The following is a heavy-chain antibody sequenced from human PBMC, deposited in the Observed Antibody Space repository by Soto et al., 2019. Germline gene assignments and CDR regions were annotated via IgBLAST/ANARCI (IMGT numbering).Heavy chain of an antibody. CDR2: ISYDGSNK. CDR1: GFTFSSYG. D-gene: IGHD2-2*01. Sequence: QVQLVESGGGVVQPGRSLRLSCAASGFTFSSYGMHWVRQAPGKGLEWVAVISYDGSNKYYADSVKGRFTISRDNSKNTLYLQMNSLRAEDTAVYYCAKEGRKYQLLFGGSDYWGQGTLVTVSS. J-gene: IGHJ4*02. V-gene: IGHV3-30*18. CDR3: AKEGRKYQLLFGGSDY.